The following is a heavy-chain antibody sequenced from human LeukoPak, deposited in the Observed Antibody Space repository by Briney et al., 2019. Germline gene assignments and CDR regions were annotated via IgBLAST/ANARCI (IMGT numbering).Heavy chain of an antibody. J-gene: IGHJ4*02. CDR2: VFYTGKT. CDR3: ARVFDS. CDR1: GGSVDTSDYY. Sequence: SETLSLTCTVSGGSVDTSDYYWGWIRQSPVKGLEWIGDVFYTGKTNYNPSLRGRATISIDTSKNQFSLKLTYVTAADTAVYYCARVFDSWGQGTLVTVSS. V-gene: IGHV4-39*07.